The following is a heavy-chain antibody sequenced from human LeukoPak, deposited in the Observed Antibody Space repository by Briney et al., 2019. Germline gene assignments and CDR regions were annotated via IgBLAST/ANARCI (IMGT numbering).Heavy chain of an antibody. CDR2: ISAYNGNT. D-gene: IGHD3-9*01. J-gene: IGHJ4*02. Sequence: EASVKVSCKASGYTFTSYGISWVRQAPGQGLEWMGWISAYNGNTNYAQKLQGRVTMTTDTSTSTAYMELRSLRSDDTAVYYCARAYGLGILTGYYVFDYWGQGTLVTVSS. CDR3: ARAYGLGILTGYYVFDY. CDR1: GYTFTSYG. V-gene: IGHV1-18*01.